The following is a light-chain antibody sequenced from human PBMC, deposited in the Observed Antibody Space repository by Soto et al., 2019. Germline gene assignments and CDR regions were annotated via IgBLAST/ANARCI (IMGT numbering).Light chain of an antibody. V-gene: IGLV2-23*01. CDR1: SSDVGTYNL. J-gene: IGLJ2*01. Sequence: QSALTQPASVSGSPGQSITISCTGTSSDVGTYNLVSWYQHHPGQAPKLMIYEGSNRPSGVSHRFSGSQSGNTASLTISGLQAEDEADYYCSSYAGAVVFGGGTKLTVL. CDR3: SSYAGAVV. CDR2: EGS.